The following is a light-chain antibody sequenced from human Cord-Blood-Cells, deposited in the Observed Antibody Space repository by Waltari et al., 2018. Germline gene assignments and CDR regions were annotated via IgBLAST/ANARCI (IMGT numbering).Light chain of an antibody. V-gene: IGKV1-33*01. J-gene: IGKJ4*01. Sequence: DIQMTQSPSSLSASVGERVTITCQASQDISNYLNWYQQKPGKAPKLLIYDASNLETGVPSRFSGSGSGTDFTFTISSLQPEDIATYYCQQYDNLPPKLTFGGGTKVEIK. CDR3: QQYDNLPPKLT. CDR2: DAS. CDR1: QDISNY.